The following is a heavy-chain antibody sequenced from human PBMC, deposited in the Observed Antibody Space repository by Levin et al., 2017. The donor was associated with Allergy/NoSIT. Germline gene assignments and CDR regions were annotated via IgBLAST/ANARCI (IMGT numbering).Heavy chain of an antibody. CDR3: ARGVGWNDVPDY. V-gene: IGHV3-30*04. J-gene: IGHJ4*02. CDR1: GFTFSSYA. Sequence: GESLKISCAASGFTFSSYAMHWVRQAPGKGLEWVAVISYDGSNKYYTDSVKGRFTISRDNSKNTLYLQMNSLRAEDTAVYYCARGVGWNDVPDYWGQGTLVTVSS. CDR2: ISYDGSNK. D-gene: IGHD1-1*01.